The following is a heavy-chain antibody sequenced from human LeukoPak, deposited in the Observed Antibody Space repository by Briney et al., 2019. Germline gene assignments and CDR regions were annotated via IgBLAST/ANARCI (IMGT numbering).Heavy chain of an antibody. CDR1: GGSISSGSYY. CDR2: IYTSGST. V-gene: IGHV4-61*02. Sequence: PSETLSLTCTVSGGSISSGSYYWSWIRQPAGQGLEWIGRIYTSGSTNYNPSLKSRVTISVDPSKNQFSLKLSSVTAADTAVYYCAREECSSTSCYPSDYWGQGTLVTVSS. CDR3: AREECSSTSCYPSDY. D-gene: IGHD2-2*01. J-gene: IGHJ4*02.